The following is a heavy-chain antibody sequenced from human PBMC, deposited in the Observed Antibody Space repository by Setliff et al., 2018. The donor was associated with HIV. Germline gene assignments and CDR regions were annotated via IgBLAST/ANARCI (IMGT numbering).Heavy chain of an antibody. Sequence: PSVKVSCKASGYTFTTYGITWVRQAPGQGLEWMGRTIPVLSMSNFALKFQGRGSIFADKSTSTAYLGLNGLTSEDTAIYYCATSFGSGVAPFDNWGQGTLVTVSS. CDR2: TIPVLSMS. J-gene: IGHJ4*02. CDR3: ATSFGSGVAPFDN. CDR1: GYTFTTYG. V-gene: IGHV1-69*04. D-gene: IGHD3-10*01.